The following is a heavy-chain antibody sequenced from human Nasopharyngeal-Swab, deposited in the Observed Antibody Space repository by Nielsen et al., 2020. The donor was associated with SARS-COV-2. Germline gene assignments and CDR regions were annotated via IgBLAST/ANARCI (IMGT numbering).Heavy chain of an antibody. CDR2: IWYDGSNK. D-gene: IGHD4-17*01. V-gene: IGHV3-33*01. Sequence: VGRAPGRGVSWVAVIWYDGSNKYYADSVKGRFTISRDNSKNTLYLQMNSLRAEDTAVYYCARGSLTTDYGDYSYFQHWGQGTLVTVSS. J-gene: IGHJ1*01. CDR3: ARGSLTTDYGDYSYFQH.